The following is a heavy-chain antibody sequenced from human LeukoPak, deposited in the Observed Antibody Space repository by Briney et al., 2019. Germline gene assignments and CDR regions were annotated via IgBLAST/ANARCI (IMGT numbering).Heavy chain of an antibody. CDR1: GFTFSSYG. J-gene: IGHJ4*02. CDR2: ISYDGSNK. CDR3: VKTCSSSRYYFDY. V-gene: IGHV3-30*18. Sequence: GSLRLSCAASGFTFSSYGMNWVRQAPGKGLEWVAVISYDGSNKYYADSVKGRFTISRDNFKNTLYLQMNSLRAEDTAVYFCVKTCSSSRYYFDYWGQGTLVTVSS. D-gene: IGHD6-13*01.